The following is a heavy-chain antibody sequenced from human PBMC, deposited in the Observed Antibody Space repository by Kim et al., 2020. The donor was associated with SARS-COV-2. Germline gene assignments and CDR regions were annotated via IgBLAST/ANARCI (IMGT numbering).Heavy chain of an antibody. CDR2: IQTNPEGATT. CDR3: TIDVPTARPQIDF. Sequence: GGSLRLSCGGSGFIFTSAWMNWVRQAPGEGLEWIARIQTNPEGATTDYAAPVAGRFSISRDDSRNMVYLQMNSLKSEDTAMYYCTIDVPTARPQIDFWG. V-gene: IGHV3-15*05. J-gene: IGHJ4*01. CDR1: GFIFTSAW. D-gene: IGHD2-2*01.